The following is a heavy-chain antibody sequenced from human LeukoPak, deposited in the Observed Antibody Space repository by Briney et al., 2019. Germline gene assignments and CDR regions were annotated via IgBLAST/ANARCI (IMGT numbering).Heavy chain of an antibody. J-gene: IGHJ4*02. CDR1: GYTFTSYY. Sequence: GSSVKVSCQASGYTFTSYYMHWVRQAPGQGLEWMGIINPSAGSTSYAQKFQGRVTMSRDMSTRTVYMELSSLRSEDTAVYYCATDTSLDYYDSSGYYGHFDYWGQAILVTVS. CDR2: INPSAGST. CDR3: ATDTSLDYYDSSGYYGHFDY. V-gene: IGHV1-46*01. D-gene: IGHD3-22*01.